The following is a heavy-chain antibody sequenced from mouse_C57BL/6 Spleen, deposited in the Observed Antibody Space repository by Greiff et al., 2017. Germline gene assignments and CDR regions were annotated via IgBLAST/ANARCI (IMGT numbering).Heavy chain of an antibody. D-gene: IGHD1-1*01. CDR3: VREAADYYGSSYGYFDG. V-gene: IGHV10-1*01. J-gene: IGHJ1*03. CDR2: IRSKSNNYAT. Sequence: EVQLVESGGGLVQPKGSLKLSCAASGFSFNTYAMNWVRQAPGKGLEWVARIRSKSNNYATYYAVSVKDRFTISRDDSESVLYLQMNNLKTEDTAKYYGVREAADYYGSSYGYFDGWGTGTTVTVSS. CDR1: GFSFNTYA.